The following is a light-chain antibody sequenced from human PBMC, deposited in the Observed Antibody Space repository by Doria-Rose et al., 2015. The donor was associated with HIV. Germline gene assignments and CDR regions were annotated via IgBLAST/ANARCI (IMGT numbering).Light chain of an antibody. Sequence: EIVLTQSPGTLSLFPGERATLSCRASQSFSSTYLAWYQRKPGQAPSLLIYDGSTRATGIPDRFSASGSGTDFTLTINRLEPEDFALYYCHQYGTSWTFGQGTKVEI. CDR2: DGS. CDR3: HQYGTSWT. V-gene: IGKV3-20*01. CDR1: QSFSSTY. J-gene: IGKJ1*01.